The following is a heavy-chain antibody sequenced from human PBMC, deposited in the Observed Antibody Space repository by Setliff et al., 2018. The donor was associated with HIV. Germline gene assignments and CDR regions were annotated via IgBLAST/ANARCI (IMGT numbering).Heavy chain of an antibody. CDR1: GDSITSNSYY. J-gene: IGHJ4*02. CDR3: ASGEDSGTYGEPYDS. CDR2: INHSGST. D-gene: IGHD1-26*01. Sequence: SETLSLTCTVSGDSITSNSYYWSWIRQPPGKGLEWIGEINHSGSTNYNPSLKSRVTISVDTSKNQFSLKLHSVTAADTAVYYCASGEDSGTYGEPYDSWGQGALVTVSS. V-gene: IGHV4-39*01.